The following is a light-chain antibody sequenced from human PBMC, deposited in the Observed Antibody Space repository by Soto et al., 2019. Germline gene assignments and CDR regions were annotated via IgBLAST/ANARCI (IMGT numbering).Light chain of an antibody. J-gene: IGKJ4*01. CDR2: KAS. V-gene: IGKV1-5*03. CDR1: QSISTW. Sequence: DIQMTQSPSTLSASVGDRVTITCRASQSISTWLAWYQQKAGKAPKLLIYKASSLEGGVPSRFSGLGSGTEFNITISSLLPDDFATYYCQQYNTYPLTFGGGTTVDIK. CDR3: QQYNTYPLT.